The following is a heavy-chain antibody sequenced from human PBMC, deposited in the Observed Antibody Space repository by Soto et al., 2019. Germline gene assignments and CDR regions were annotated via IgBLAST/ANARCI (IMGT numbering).Heavy chain of an antibody. Sequence: ASVKVSCKASGYTFTSYYMPWVRQAPGQGLEWMGIINPSGGSTSYAQKFQGRVTMTRGTXXSXXXMXLXXLRSEDTAVYYCESLAYCGGDCYPDLYSFDIWG. CDR1: GYTFTSYY. CDR3: ESLAYCGGDCYPDLYSFDI. V-gene: IGHV1-46*01. CDR2: INPSGGST. D-gene: IGHD2-21*02. J-gene: IGHJ3*02.